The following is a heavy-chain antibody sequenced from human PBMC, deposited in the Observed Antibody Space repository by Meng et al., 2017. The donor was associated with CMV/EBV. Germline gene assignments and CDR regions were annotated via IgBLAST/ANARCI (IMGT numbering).Heavy chain of an antibody. Sequence: GESLKISCAASGFTFSSYWMSWARQAPGKGLEWVANIKQDGSEKYYVDSVKGRFTISRDNAKNSLYLQMNSLRAEDTAVYYCARAPLGYCSGGSCYPEPSYGMDVWGQGTTVTVSS. J-gene: IGHJ6*02. D-gene: IGHD2-15*01. CDR3: ARAPLGYCSGGSCYPEPSYGMDV. CDR2: IKQDGSEK. CDR1: GFTFSSYW. V-gene: IGHV3-7*01.